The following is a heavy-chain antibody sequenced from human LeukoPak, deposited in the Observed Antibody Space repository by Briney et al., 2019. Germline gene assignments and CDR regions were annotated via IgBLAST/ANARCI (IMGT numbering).Heavy chain of an antibody. D-gene: IGHD3-22*01. CDR1: GYTFTGYY. CDR3: AREAHPRSITMIVVPPDY. Sequence: ASVKVSCTASGYTFTGYYMHWVRQAPGQGPEWMGIINPSGGSTSYAQKFQGRVTMTRDTSTSTVYMELSSLRSEDTAVYYCAREAHPRSITMIVVPPDYWGQGTLVTVSS. J-gene: IGHJ4*02. V-gene: IGHV1-46*01. CDR2: INPSGGST.